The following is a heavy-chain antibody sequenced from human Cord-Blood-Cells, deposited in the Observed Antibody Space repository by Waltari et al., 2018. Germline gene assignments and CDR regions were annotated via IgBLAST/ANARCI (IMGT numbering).Heavy chain of an antibody. CDR1: GGSISSSSYY. D-gene: IGHD6-13*01. CDR3: ARRGLRSSSCAFDI. Sequence: QLQLQESGPGLVKPSETLSLTCTVSGGSISSSSYYWGWIRQPPGKGLEWIGSIYYSGSTYYNPSLKSRVTISVDTSKNQFSLKLSSVTAADTAVYYCARRGLRSSSCAFDIWGQGTMVTVSS. V-gene: IGHV4-39*01. CDR2: IYYSGST. J-gene: IGHJ3*02.